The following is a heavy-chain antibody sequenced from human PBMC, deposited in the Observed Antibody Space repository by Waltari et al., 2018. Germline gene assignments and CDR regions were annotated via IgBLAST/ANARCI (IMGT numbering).Heavy chain of an antibody. D-gene: IGHD2-15*01. CDR3: ARDRGRGLYLDS. CDR2: IHGSGKT. Sequence: QVQLQESGPGLVTPSGTLSLTCAVSGDSVSSAYWWNWVRQPPGKGLEWIGQIHGSGKTHYNPSLESRVTVSMDTSNNQFTLKVTSATAADTAVYYCARDRGRGLYLDSWGQGTQVTVSP. CDR1: GDSVSSAYW. V-gene: IGHV4-4*02. J-gene: IGHJ4*02.